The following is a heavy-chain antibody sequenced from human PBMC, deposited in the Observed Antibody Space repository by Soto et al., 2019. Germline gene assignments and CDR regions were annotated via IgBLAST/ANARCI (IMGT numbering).Heavy chain of an antibody. J-gene: IGHJ4*02. V-gene: IGHV4-30-4*01. CDR3: ARVIVGPSSYTDY. CDR2: IYYSGST. CDR1: GGSISSGDYY. Sequence: QVQLQESGPGLVKPSQTLSLTCTVSGGSISSGDYYWSWIRQPPGKGLEWIGFIYYSGSTFYNPSLKSRVTISLDTSKNQFSLKLSSVTAADTAVYYCARVIVGPSSYTDYWGQGTLVTVSS. D-gene: IGHD1-26*01.